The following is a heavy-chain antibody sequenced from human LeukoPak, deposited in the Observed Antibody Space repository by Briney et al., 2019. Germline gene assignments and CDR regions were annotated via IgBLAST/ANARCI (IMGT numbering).Heavy chain of an antibody. J-gene: IGHJ4*02. CDR3: ARRLIVGPAFDY. D-gene: IGHD1-26*01. CDR1: GGSLSSYY. V-gene: IGHV4-59*01. Sequence: PSETLSLTCTVYGGSLSSYYWSWIRQPPGNGLEWSGYIYSSGSTNYNPSLKSRLTISVDTSKNQFSLKLSSVTAADTAVYYCARRLIVGPAFDYWGQGTLVTVSS. CDR2: IYSSGST.